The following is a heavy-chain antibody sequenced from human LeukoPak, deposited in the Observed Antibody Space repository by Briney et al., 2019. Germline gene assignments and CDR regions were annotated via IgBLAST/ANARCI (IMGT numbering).Heavy chain of an antibody. CDR1: GFTFSSYA. V-gene: IGHV3-23*01. Sequence: GGSLRLSCAASGFTFSSYAMSGVRQAPGKGLEWVSAISGSGGSTYYADSVKGRFTISRDNSKNTLYLQMNSLRAEDTAVYYCAKTQDGGRYYYDSSGYTKDYWGQGTLVTVSS. CDR3: AKTQDGGRYYYDSSGYTKDY. D-gene: IGHD3-22*01. J-gene: IGHJ4*02. CDR2: ISGSGGST.